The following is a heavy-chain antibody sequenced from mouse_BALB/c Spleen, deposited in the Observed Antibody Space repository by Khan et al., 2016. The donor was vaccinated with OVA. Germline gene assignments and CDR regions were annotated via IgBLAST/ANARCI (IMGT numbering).Heavy chain of an antibody. V-gene: IGHV3-5*02. D-gene: IGHD1-1*01. CDR1: GISITSGNYR. CDR2: IYYSGTV. J-gene: IGHJ1*01. Sequence: VQLQQSGPGLVKPSQTVSLTCTVTGISITSGNYRWSWIRQFPGNKLEWIGNIYYSGTVTYNPSLTSRTTITRDTSKNHFFLEMNSLTAEDTATYDCARDYGSLYWYFDVWGAGTTVTVSS. CDR3: ARDYGSLYWYFDV.